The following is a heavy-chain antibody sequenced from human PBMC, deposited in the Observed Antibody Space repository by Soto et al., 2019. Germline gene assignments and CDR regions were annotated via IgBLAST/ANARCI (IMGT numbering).Heavy chain of an antibody. V-gene: IGHV3-23*01. CDR3: AQEEGGSSHVFRYYYYGMDV. Sequence: EVQLLESGGGLVQPGGSLRLSCAASGYTFSSYAMSWVRQAPGKGLEWVSAISGSGGSTYYADSVKGRFTISRDNSKNTLYLQMNSLRAEDTAVYYCAQEEGGSSHVFRYYYYGMDVWGQGTTVTVSS. J-gene: IGHJ6*02. D-gene: IGHD1-26*01. CDR1: GYTFSSYA. CDR2: ISGSGGST.